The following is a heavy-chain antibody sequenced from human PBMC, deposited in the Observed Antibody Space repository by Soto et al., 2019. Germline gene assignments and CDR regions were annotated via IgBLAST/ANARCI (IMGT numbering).Heavy chain of an antibody. CDR2: IFSNDEK. CDR3: ASTYSTSWYCFDP. D-gene: IGHD6-13*01. Sequence: QVTVKESGPVLVKPTETLTLTCTVSGFSLSNAGLGVSGIRQPPGKALEWLAHIFSNDEKSYSTSLKSRLTISKDTSKSQVVLIMTTMDPVDTATYYCASTYSTSWYCFDPWGQGTLVTVSS. CDR1: GFSLSNAGLG. J-gene: IGHJ5*02. V-gene: IGHV2-26*04.